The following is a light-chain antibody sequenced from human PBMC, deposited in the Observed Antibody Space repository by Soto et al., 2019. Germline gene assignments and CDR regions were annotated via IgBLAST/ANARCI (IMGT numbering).Light chain of an antibody. Sequence: QPVLTQSSSASASLGASVKFTCTLSSGHSSYAIAWHQQQPQKGPRFLMKLKNDGSHTKGDGVPDRFSGYSSGTERYLTISSLQSEDEGDYYCQTWGTGIQVFGGGTKLTVL. CDR2: LKNDGSH. CDR1: SGHSSYA. V-gene: IGLV4-69*01. J-gene: IGLJ3*02. CDR3: QTWGTGIQV.